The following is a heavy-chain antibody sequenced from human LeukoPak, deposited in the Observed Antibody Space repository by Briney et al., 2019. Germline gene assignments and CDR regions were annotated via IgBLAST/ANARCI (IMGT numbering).Heavy chain of an antibody. Sequence: GGSLRLSCAASGFTFSSYAMTWVRQAPGKGLEWVSAISGSGGSTHYADSVKGRFTISRDNSKNTLYLQMNSLRAEDTAVYYCAKASYDFWSGEYFQHWGQGTLVTVSS. CDR2: ISGSGGST. V-gene: IGHV3-23*01. J-gene: IGHJ1*01. CDR3: AKASYDFWSGEYFQH. D-gene: IGHD3-3*01. CDR1: GFTFSSYA.